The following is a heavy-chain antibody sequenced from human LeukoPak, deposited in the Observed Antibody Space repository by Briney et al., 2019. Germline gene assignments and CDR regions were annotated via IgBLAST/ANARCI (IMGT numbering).Heavy chain of an antibody. CDR1: GFTFSDYS. J-gene: IGHJ4*02. Sequence: GGSLRLSCAASGFTFSDYSMNWDRQAPGKGLEWISYIGIDSGKTKYADSVKGRFTISGDKAESSLYLQMSSLRVEDTAVYYCARDYRYAFDNWGQGTLVTVSS. D-gene: IGHD1-1*01. V-gene: IGHV3-48*01. CDR2: IGIDSGKT. CDR3: ARDYRYAFDN.